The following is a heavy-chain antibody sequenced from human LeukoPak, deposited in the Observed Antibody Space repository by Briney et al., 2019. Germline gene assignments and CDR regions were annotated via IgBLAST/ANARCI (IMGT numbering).Heavy chain of an antibody. J-gene: IGHJ4*02. D-gene: IGHD4-11*01. CDR2: IYYTGST. V-gene: IGHV4-59*08. CDR1: GGSISNYF. CDR3: ARYGHDYNFEY. Sequence: SETLSLTCTVSGGSISNYFWSWIRQPPQKGLEWIGQIYYTGSTNYNPSLKSRVTISVDTSKNQLSLRLSSVTAADTAVYYCARYGHDYNFEYWGQGTLVTVSS.